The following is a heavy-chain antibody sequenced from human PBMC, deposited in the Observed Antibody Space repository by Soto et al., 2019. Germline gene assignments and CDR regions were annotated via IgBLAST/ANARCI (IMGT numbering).Heavy chain of an antibody. CDR3: ARSEYSSLAVFSYYGMDA. Sequence: QEHLAQSGPEVKEPGSSVRVSCTASGDTFSNYAINWVRQAPGQGLEWVGGIIPKFGEPRYTQKFRGRVFIPAEKARSTDYMELHGLRSDDTAVYYCARSEYSSLAVFSYYGMDAWGQGTMVNVSS. J-gene: IGHJ6*02. CDR2: IIPKFGEP. V-gene: IGHV1-69*06. CDR1: GDTFSNYA. D-gene: IGHD5-12*01.